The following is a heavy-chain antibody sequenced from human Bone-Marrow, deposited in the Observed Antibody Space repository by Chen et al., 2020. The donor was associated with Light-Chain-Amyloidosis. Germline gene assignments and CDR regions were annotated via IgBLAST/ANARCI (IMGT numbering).Heavy chain of an antibody. J-gene: IGHJ6*02. CDR2: VDGGGKI. CDR1: GFAVGTNH. CDR3: ARGGRLRSMDV. Sequence: EVQVVESGGDLIQPGGSLRLSCAASGFAVGTNHMSWVRQPPGKGLEWISGVDGGGKIAYADSMKGRFTISRDKSNNTVDLQMNSLRADDTAVYYCARGGRLRSMDVWGQGTTVAVSS. D-gene: IGHD5-12*01. V-gene: IGHV3-53*01.